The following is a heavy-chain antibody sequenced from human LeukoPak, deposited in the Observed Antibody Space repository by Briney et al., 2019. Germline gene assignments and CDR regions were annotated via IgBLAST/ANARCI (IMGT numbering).Heavy chain of an antibody. CDR1: GGSISSGGCS. V-gene: IGHV4-30-2*06. CDR2: IYQSGST. CDR3: ARGSNYYYDSSGYYYGQGFFFDY. J-gene: IGHJ4*02. Sequence: SETLSLTCAVSGGSISSGGCSWNWIRQSPGKGLEWIGYIYQSGSTYYNPSLKSRVTISLDRSKNQFSLKLTSVTAADTAVYYCARGSNYYYDSSGYYYGQGFFFDYWGQGTLVTVSS. D-gene: IGHD3-22*01.